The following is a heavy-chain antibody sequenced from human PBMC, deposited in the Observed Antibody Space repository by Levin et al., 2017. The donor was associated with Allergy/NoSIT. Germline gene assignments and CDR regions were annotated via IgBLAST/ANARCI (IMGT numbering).Heavy chain of an antibody. Sequence: PGGSLRLSCAASGFTFSSYAMSWVRQAPGKGLEWVSAISGSGGSTYYADSVKGRFTISRDNSKNTLYLQMNSLRAEDTAVYYCAKTDAAAGTRLRVGWGQGTLVTVSS. D-gene: IGHD6-13*01. V-gene: IGHV3-23*01. J-gene: IGHJ4*02. CDR3: AKTDAAAGTRLRVG. CDR2: ISGSGGST. CDR1: GFTFSSYA.